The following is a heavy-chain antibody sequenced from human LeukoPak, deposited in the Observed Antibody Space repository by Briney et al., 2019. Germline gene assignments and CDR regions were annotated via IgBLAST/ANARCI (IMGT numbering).Heavy chain of an antibody. CDR1: GFTFSSYD. V-gene: IGHV3-13*01. CDR2: IGTAGDT. Sequence: GGSLRLSCAASGFTFSSYDMHWVRQATGKGLEWVSAIGTAGDTYYPGSVKGRFTISRENAKISLYLQMNSLRAGDTAVYYCARAEYYYYYGMDVWGQGTTVTVSS. J-gene: IGHJ6*02. CDR3: ARAEYYYYYGMDV.